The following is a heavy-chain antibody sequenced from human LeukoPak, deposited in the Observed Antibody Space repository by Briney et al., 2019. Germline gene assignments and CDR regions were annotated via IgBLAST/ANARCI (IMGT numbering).Heavy chain of an antibody. Sequence: GGSLRLYCAASGFTFGDYGMSWVRQAPGKGLEWVSGSNWNGDSTDYADSVKGRFTISRDNAKNSLYLQMNSLRAEDTALYYCARVGCSRTNCYGDYYYYYMDVWGKGTTVTVSS. D-gene: IGHD2-2*01. CDR3: ARVGCSRTNCYGDYYYYYMDV. CDR2: SNWNGDST. CDR1: GFTFGDYG. J-gene: IGHJ6*03. V-gene: IGHV3-20*04.